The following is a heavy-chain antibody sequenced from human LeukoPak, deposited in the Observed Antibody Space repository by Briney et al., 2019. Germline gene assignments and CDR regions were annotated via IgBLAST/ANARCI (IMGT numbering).Heavy chain of an antibody. J-gene: IGHJ2*01. D-gene: IGHD3-22*01. CDR2: IYYSGST. CDR3: ARGLNYYDSSGYYGPYWYFDL. CDR1: GGSISSGDYY. V-gene: IGHV4-30-4*01. Sequence: SQTLSLTCTVSGGSISSGDYYWRWIRQPPGKGLEWIGYIYYSGSTYYSPSLKSRVTISVDTSKNQFSLKLSSVTAADTAVYYCARGLNYYDSSGYYGPYWYFDLWGRGTLVTVSS.